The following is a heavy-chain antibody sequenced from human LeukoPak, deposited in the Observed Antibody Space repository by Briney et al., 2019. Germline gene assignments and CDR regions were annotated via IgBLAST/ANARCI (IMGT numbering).Heavy chain of an antibody. D-gene: IGHD3-10*01. J-gene: IGHJ5*02. CDR2: ISYTGST. Sequence: SETLSLTCTVSGGSISAYFWSWMRQTPGKGLEWIGYISYTGSTNYNPALKSRVTISVDTSKKQFSLQLTSVTAADTAVYYCARDDYRGVTNFDHWGQGTLVTVSS. CDR3: ARDDYRGVTNFDH. CDR1: GGSISAYF. V-gene: IGHV4-59*01.